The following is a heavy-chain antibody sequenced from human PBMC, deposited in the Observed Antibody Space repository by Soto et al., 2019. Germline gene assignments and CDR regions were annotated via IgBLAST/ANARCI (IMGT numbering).Heavy chain of an antibody. D-gene: IGHD3-10*01. V-gene: IGHV4-30-4*01. CDR3: ARETSAEYYYGSGSPGRYYFDY. J-gene: IGHJ4*02. CDR2: IYYSGST. Sequence: SETLSLTCTVSGGSISSGDYYWSWIRQPPGKGLEWIGYIYYSGSTYYNPSLKSRVTISVDTSKNQFSLKLSSVTAADTAVYYCARETSAEYYYGSGSPGRYYFDYWRQGTLVTVSS. CDR1: GGSISSGDYY.